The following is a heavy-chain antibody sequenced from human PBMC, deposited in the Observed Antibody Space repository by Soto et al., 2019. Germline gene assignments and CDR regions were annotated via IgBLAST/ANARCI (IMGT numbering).Heavy chain of an antibody. Sequence: QVQLQESGPGLVKPSETLSLTCTVSGGSINSYCWGWIRQPPGKGLEWIAYIFDSGNANYNPSLKRRVTISVDTYKNQCSLKLTSVTAADTAVYYCARHRRTTVAKFYFDNWGQGALVTVSS. D-gene: IGHD4-4*01. V-gene: IGHV4-59*08. CDR2: IFDSGNA. CDR1: GGSINSYC. J-gene: IGHJ4*02. CDR3: ARHRRTTVAKFYFDN.